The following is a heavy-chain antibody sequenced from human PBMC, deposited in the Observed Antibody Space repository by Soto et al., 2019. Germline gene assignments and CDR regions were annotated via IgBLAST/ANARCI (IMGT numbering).Heavy chain of an antibody. CDR1: GFTFSNYA. D-gene: IGHD6-19*01. V-gene: IGHV3-23*01. CDR2: ITAYGDST. Sequence: EVQLLESGGGFVQPGGSLRLSCAASGFTFSNYAMSWVRQAPGKGLEWVSAITAYGDSTHYADSVKGRFTISRDSPKNTLYLQMDSLRVEDTAVYYWAKYPLWYDSDGYPPPGFDPWGQGTLVTVSS. CDR3: AKYPLWYDSDGYPPPGFDP. J-gene: IGHJ5*02.